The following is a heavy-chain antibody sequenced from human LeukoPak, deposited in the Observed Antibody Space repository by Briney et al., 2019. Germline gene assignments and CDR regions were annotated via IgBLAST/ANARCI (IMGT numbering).Heavy chain of an antibody. CDR2: ISAYNGNT. D-gene: IGHD2-2*01. J-gene: IGHJ6*03. V-gene: IGHV1-18*01. CDR1: GYTFTSYG. CDR3: ARTSPGGIYYYYMDV. Sequence: ASVKVSSKASGYTFTSYGISWVRQAPGQGLEWMGWISAYNGNTNYAQKLQGRVTMTTDTSTSTAYMELRSLRSDDTAVYYCARTSPGGIYYYYMDVWGKGTTVTVSS.